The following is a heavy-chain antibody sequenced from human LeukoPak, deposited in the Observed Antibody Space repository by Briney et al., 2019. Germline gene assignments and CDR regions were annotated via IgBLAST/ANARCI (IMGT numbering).Heavy chain of an antibody. CDR1: GFTFSDYY. V-gene: IGHV3-11*06. Sequence: GGSLTLSCAASGFTFSDYYMSWIRQAPGKGLEGVSYISSSSSYTNYADCVKGRFTISRDNAKNSLYLQMNSLRAEDTAVYYCARESRSSSTRDFDYWGQGTLVTVSS. J-gene: IGHJ4*02. CDR3: ARESRSSSTRDFDY. CDR2: ISSSSSYT. D-gene: IGHD6-13*01.